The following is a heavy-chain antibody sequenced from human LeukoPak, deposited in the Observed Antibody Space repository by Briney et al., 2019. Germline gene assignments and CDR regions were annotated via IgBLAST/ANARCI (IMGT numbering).Heavy chain of an antibody. CDR2: ISGSGGNT. D-gene: IGHD2-2*01. CDR3: AKKNGYCSSTSCYDYYYYMDV. V-gene: IGHV3-23*01. Sequence: GGSLRLSCAASGFTFSRNGMTWVRQAPGKGLEWVSAISGSGGNTYYADSVKGRFTISRDNSKNTLYLQMSSLRAEDTAVYYCAKKNGYCSSTSCYDYYYYMDVWGKGTTVTVSS. J-gene: IGHJ6*03. CDR1: GFTFSRNG.